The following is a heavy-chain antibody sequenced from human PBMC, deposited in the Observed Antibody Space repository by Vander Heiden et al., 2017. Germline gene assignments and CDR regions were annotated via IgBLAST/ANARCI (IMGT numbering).Heavy chain of an antibody. CDR1: GFDVGANY. Sequence: LIQPGGSLSVSCVVSGFDVGANYMSWVRQAPGGGLEWVSVLYRDGRTDYAESVKGRFTISRDTSENTLSLQMDSRRADDTAIDYCTKDHRGKRWFALWGQGALVSVAS. V-gene: IGHV3-53*01. J-gene: IGHJ5*02. CDR2: LYRDGRT. CDR3: TKDHRGKRWFAL. D-gene: IGHD1-26*01.